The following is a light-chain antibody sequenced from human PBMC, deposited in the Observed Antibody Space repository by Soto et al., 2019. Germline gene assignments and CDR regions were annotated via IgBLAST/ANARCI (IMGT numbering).Light chain of an antibody. CDR1: QSVSSSY. J-gene: IGKJ1*01. CDR2: DAS. V-gene: IGKV3D-20*02. Sequence: EIVLTQSPGTLSLSPGARATLSCRASQSVSSSYLAWYQQKPGQAPRLIIYDASDRATGIPARFTGIVSGTDFTLTISSLEPEDVAVYDGQHRSNWPGTFGLGTKVDIK. CDR3: QHRSNWPGT.